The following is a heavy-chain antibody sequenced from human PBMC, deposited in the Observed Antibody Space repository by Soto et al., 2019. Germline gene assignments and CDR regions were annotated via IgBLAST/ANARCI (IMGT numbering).Heavy chain of an antibody. V-gene: IGHV3-33*01. CDR3: ARAVGPFDF. CDR1: GFTFSTYG. J-gene: IGHJ3*01. Sequence: QVQLVESGGGVVQPGRSLRLSCAASGFTFSTYGMHWVRQAPGKGLEWVAVIWYDGSNKYYADSVKGRFTISRDNSMDTLYLQMNSLSAEDTAVYYCARAVGPFDFWGQGTLVTVSS. CDR2: IWYDGSNK.